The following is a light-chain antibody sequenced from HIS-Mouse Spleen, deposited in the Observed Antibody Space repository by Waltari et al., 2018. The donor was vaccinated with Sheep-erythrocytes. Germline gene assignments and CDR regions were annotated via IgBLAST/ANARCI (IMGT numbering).Light chain of an antibody. Sequence: QSALTQPRSVSGSPGQSVTISCTGPSRDVGGYTYVSWYQQHPGKAPKLMIYDVSKRPSGVPDRFSGSKSGNTASLTISGTQAMDEADYYCQAWDSSTYVFGTGTKVTVL. CDR1: SRDVGGYTY. CDR3: QAWDSSTYV. CDR2: DVS. V-gene: IGLV2-11*01. J-gene: IGLJ1*01.